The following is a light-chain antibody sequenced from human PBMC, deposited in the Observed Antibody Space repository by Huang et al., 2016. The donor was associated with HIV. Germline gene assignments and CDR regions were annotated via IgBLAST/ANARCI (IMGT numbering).Light chain of an antibody. Sequence: EIVLTQSPATLSLSPGERAALSCRATQSIKNNLAWYQQKPGQSPRLLISGASTRATGIPARFRGSGSGTEFTLTINSLPSEDFAIYYCQQYNNWPPLLTFGGGTKVEIK. CDR1: QSIKNN. CDR2: GAS. CDR3: QQYNNWPPLLT. V-gene: IGKV3-15*01. J-gene: IGKJ4*01.